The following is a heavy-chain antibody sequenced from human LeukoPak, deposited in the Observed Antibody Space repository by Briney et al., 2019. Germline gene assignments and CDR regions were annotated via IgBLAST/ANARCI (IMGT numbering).Heavy chain of an antibody. V-gene: IGHV3-23*01. CDR2: ISGSGGST. CDR3: AKDGHSSGSSFDY. J-gene: IGHJ4*02. Sequence: GGSLRLSCAAFGFTFSSYAMSWVRQAPGKGLEWVSGISGSGGSTYYADSVKGRFTISRDNSKSTLYLQMNSLRAEDTAVYYCAKDGHSSGSSFDYWGQGTLVTVSS. CDR1: GFTFSSYA. D-gene: IGHD6-19*01.